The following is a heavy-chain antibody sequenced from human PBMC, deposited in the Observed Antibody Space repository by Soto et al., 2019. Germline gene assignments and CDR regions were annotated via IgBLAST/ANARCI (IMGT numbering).Heavy chain of an antibody. D-gene: IGHD3-9*01. CDR3: AKPAGVLRYFDWPQTGPFDP. CDR1: GFTFSSYG. CDR2: ISYDGSNK. V-gene: IGHV3-30*18. Sequence: QVQLVESGGGVVQPGRSLRLSCAASGFTFSSYGMHWVRQAPGKGLEWVAVISYDGSNKYYADSVKGRFTISRDNSKNTLYLQMNSLRAEDTAVYYCAKPAGVLRYFDWPQTGPFDPWGQGTLVTVSS. J-gene: IGHJ5*02.